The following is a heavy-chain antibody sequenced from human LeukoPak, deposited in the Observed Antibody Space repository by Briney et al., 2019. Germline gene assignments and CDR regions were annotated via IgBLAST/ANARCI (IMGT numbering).Heavy chain of an antibody. Sequence: SETLSLTCAVYGGSFSGYYWSWIRQPPGKGLEWIGEINHRGSTNYNPSLKSRVTISVDTSKNQFSLKLSSVTAADTAVYYCARAYCSSTSCAPDYWDQGTLVTVSS. CDR1: GGSFSGYY. CDR3: ARAYCSSTSCAPDY. CDR2: INHRGST. D-gene: IGHD2-2*01. J-gene: IGHJ4*02. V-gene: IGHV4-34*01.